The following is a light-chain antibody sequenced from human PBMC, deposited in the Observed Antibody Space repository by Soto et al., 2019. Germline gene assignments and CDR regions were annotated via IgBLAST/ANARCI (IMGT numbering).Light chain of an antibody. CDR3: QQYNDGPLT. V-gene: IGKV3D-15*01. CDR2: GAS. CDR1: QSVDSH. Sequence: EIVMTQSPAPLSVSPGDGATLSCRASQSVDSHLAWYQQKPGQTPRLLMYGASTRPTGIPARFSGSGSGTECTLTIISLQSEDAAVYYCQQYNDGPLTFGGGTKVDIK. J-gene: IGKJ4*01.